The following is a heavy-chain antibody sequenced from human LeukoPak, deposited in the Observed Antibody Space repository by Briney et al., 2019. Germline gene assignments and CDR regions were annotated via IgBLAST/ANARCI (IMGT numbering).Heavy chain of an antibody. Sequence: ASVKVSCKASGYTFTGYYMHWVRQAPGQGLEWMGWINPNSGGTNYAQKFQGRVTMTRDTSISTAYMELSRLRSDDTAVYYCARGNAYYDILTGSGFDAFDIWGQGTMVTVSS. D-gene: IGHD3-9*01. V-gene: IGHV1-2*02. CDR3: ARGNAYYDILTGSGFDAFDI. CDR2: INPNSGGT. J-gene: IGHJ3*02. CDR1: GYTFTGYY.